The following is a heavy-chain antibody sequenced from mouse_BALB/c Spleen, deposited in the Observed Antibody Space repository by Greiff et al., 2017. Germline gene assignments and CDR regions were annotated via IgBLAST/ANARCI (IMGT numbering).Heavy chain of an antibody. Sequence: EVKVVESGGGLVKPGGSLKLSCAASGFAFSSYYMSWVRQTPEKRLEWVAYISSGGSYTYYPDSVKGRFTISRDNAKNTLYLQMSSLKSEDTAMYYCARWGNYEDYYAMDYWGQGTSVTVSS. CDR2: ISSGGSYT. J-gene: IGHJ4*01. CDR3: ARWGNYEDYYAMDY. CDR1: GFAFSSYY. D-gene: IGHD2-1*01. V-gene: IGHV5-12-1*01.